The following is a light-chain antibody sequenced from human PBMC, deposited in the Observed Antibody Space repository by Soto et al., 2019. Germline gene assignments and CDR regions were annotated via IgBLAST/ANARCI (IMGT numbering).Light chain of an antibody. CDR2: GAS. CDR1: QDIGTL. J-gene: IGKJ5*01. Sequence: AIRMTQSPNSLSAYIGDTVTISCRASQDIGTLVAWYQQRPGKAPKVLIHGASALGRGVPSRFSASGSRTDFTLTITYVQSEDFATYFCQHYHSSPITFGQGTRLEVK. CDR3: QHYHSSPIT. V-gene: IGKV1-8*01.